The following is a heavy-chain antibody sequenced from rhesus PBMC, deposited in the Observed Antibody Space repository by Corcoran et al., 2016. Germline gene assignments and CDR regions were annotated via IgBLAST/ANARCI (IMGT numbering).Heavy chain of an antibody. J-gene: IGHJ4*01. D-gene: IGHD5-36*02. V-gene: IGHV4-81*01. CDR3: ARRLATVTLSHFDD. Sequence: QVQLQESGPGLVKPSETLSLTCAVSGGSISGHYWSWTRQPPGKGMEWFGNIEGNIAGTRYNHTPTGRVTISKDTAKSQFALKLSLVTAADTAVYYCARRLATVTLSHFDDWGQGVLVTVSS. CDR1: GGSISGHY. CDR2: IEGNIAGT.